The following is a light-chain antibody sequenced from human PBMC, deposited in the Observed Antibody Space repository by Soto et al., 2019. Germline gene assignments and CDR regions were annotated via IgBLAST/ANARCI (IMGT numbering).Light chain of an antibody. J-gene: IGLJ2*01. CDR2: LNSDGSH. V-gene: IGLV4-69*01. Sequence: QLVLTQTPSASASLGASVKLTCTLSSGYSSYAIAWHQQQPEKGPRYLMKLNSDGSHSKGDGIPDRFSGSSSGAERYLTNSSLQSEDEADYYCQTWGTGIQVFGGGTKVTVL. CDR3: QTWGTGIQV. CDR1: SGYSSYA.